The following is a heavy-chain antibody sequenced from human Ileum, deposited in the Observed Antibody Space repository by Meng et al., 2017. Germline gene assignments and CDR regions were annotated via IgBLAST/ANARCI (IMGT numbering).Heavy chain of an antibody. CDR2: VYPGDSET. J-gene: IGHJ4*01. CDR1: GYKFVGYW. CDR3: ARILWFGERKFDY. D-gene: IGHD3-10*01. Sequence: KVSCKASGYKFVGYWIGWVRQRPGKGLEWMGVVYPGDSETTYSPSFQGQVTISADTSDNTAYLQWNSLKPSDSAVYYCARILWFGERKFDYWGQGTPVTVSS. V-gene: IGHV5-51*01.